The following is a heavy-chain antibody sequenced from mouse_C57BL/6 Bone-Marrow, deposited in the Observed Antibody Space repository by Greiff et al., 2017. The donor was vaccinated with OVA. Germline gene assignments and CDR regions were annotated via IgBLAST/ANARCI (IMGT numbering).Heavy chain of an antibody. CDR2: INPNNGGT. D-gene: IGHD1-1*01. J-gene: IGHJ1*03. CDR1: GYTFTDYN. V-gene: IGHV1-18*01. Sequence: VQLKQSGPELVKPGASVKIPCKASGYTFTDYNMDWVKQSHGKSLEWIGDINPNNGGTIYNQKFKGKATLTVDKSSSTAYMDLRSLTSEDTAVYYCASGTTVVPNWYFDVWGTGTTVTVSS. CDR3: ASGTTVVPNWYFDV.